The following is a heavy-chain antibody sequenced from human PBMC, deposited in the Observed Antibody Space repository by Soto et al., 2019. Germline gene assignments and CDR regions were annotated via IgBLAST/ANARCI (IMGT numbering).Heavy chain of an antibody. J-gene: IGHJ4*02. V-gene: IGHV3-72*01. CDR2: TRNKANSYTR. CDR3: VRVTYSSGWALDF. CDR1: GFTFSDHY. Sequence: EVQLVESGGGWVQPGGSLRLSCAVSGFTFSDHYMDWVRQAPGKGLEWVGHTRNKANSYTREYAASVKGRFTISRDESENSLYLQMNSLKIEVTAVYYCVRVTYSSGWALDFWGQGTLVNVSS. D-gene: IGHD6-19*01.